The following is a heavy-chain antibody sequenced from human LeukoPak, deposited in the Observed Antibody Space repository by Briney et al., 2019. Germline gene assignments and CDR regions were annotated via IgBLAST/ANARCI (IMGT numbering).Heavy chain of an antibody. CDR2: ISGSGGST. J-gene: IGHJ4*02. CDR3: AKDYYGSGSYHNEAYDY. CDR1: GFTFSSYA. Sequence: GGSLRLSCAASGFTFSSYAMSWVRQAPGKGLEWVSAISGSGGSTYYADSVKGRFTISRDNSKNTLYLQMNSLRAEDTAVYYCAKDYYGSGSYHNEAYDYWGQGTLVTVSS. V-gene: IGHV3-23*01. D-gene: IGHD3-10*01.